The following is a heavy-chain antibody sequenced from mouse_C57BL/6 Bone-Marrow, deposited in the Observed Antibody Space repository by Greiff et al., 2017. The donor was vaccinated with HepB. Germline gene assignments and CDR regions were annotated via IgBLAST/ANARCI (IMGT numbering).Heavy chain of an antibody. J-gene: IGHJ1*03. CDR3: AREGGLSGV. V-gene: IGHV1-69*01. CDR2: IDPSDSYT. D-gene: IGHD3-2*02. Sequence: VQLQQPGAELVMPGASVKLSCKASGYTFTSYWMHWVKQRPGQGLEWIGEIDPSDSYTNYNQKFKGKSTLTVDKSSSTAYMQLSSLTSEDSAVYYCAREGGLSGVGGTGTTVTVSS. CDR1: GYTFTSYW.